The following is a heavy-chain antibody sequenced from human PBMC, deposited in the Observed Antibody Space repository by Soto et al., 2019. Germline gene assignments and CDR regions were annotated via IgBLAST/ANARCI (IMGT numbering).Heavy chain of an antibody. CDR2: IIPIFGTA. D-gene: IGHD2-15*01. Sequence: QVQLVQSGAEVKKPGSSVKVSCKASGGTFSSYAISWVRQAPGHGLEWMGGIIPIFGTANYAQKFQGRVTITADESTSTAYMELGSLRSEATAVYYCATLVVVVAATPYYYGMDVWGQGTTVTVSS. V-gene: IGHV1-69*01. CDR3: ATLVVVVAATPYYYGMDV. J-gene: IGHJ6*02. CDR1: GGTFSSYA.